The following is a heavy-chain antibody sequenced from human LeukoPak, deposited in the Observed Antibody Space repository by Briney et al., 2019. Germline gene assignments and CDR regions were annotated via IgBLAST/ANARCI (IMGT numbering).Heavy chain of an antibody. V-gene: IGHV3-21*01. Sequence: GGSLRLSCAASRFTFSSYSMNWVRQAPGKGLEWVSSISSSGSYIYYADSVKGRFTISRDNAKNSLYLQMNSLRAEDTAVYYCARVQSGAIFGVADPWGQGTLVTISS. D-gene: IGHD3-3*01. CDR3: ARVQSGAIFGVADP. CDR1: RFTFSSYS. J-gene: IGHJ5*02. CDR2: ISSSGSYI.